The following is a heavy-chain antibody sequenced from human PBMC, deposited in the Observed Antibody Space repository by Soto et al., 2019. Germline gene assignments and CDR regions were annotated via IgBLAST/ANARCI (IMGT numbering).Heavy chain of an antibody. D-gene: IGHD4-17*01. CDR2: IYHSGST. CDR3: ARSTVTEDY. Sequence: QVQLQESGPGLVKPSGTLSLTCAVSGGSISSNNWWSWVRQPPGKGLGWIGEIYHSGSTNYNPSLKSRVTISLDKSKNQFSLNLSSVTAADTAVYYCARSTVTEDYWGQGTLVTVSS. CDR1: GGSISSNNW. V-gene: IGHV4-4*02. J-gene: IGHJ4*02.